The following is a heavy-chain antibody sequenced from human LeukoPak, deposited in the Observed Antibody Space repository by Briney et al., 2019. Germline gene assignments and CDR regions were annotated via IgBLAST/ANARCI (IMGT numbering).Heavy chain of an antibody. CDR3: ARGVEPLAANTLAY. D-gene: IGHD1-14*01. Sequence: GGSLRLSCAASGFTVITNDMTWVRQAPGKGLEGVSVLYSDGNTKYADSVQGRFTISRDNSKNTLYLEMNSLSPDDTAVYYCARGVEPLAANTLAYSGQGTLVTVSS. CDR1: GFTVITND. CDR2: LYSDGNT. J-gene: IGHJ4*02. V-gene: IGHV3-53*01.